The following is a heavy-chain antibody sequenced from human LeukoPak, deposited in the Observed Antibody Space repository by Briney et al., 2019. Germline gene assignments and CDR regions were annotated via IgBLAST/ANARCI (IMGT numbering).Heavy chain of an antibody. Sequence: GGSLRLSCAASGFTFSTHGMSWVRQAPGKGLEWVSFVSTGGTFMYYADSVKGRFTISRDNAKDSLFLQMNSLRAEDTAVYFCARDGRNWKFDYWGQGALVTVSS. D-gene: IGHD1-1*01. CDR1: GFTFSTHG. CDR3: ARDGRNWKFDY. J-gene: IGHJ4*02. CDR2: VSTGGTFM. V-gene: IGHV3-21*01.